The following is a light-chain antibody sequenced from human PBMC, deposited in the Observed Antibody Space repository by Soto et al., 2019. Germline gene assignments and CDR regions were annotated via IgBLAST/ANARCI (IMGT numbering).Light chain of an antibody. CDR2: GAS. CDR1: QSVSSSY. CDR3: QQYGSSPLT. J-gene: IGKJ4*01. V-gene: IGKV3-20*01. Sequence: IVLTNSPGTLCLSTWKRSILYFTSSQSVSSSYLAWYQQKPGQAPRLLIYGASSRATGIPDRFSGSGSGTDFTLTISRLEPEDFAVYYCQQYGSSPLTFGGGTKVDI.